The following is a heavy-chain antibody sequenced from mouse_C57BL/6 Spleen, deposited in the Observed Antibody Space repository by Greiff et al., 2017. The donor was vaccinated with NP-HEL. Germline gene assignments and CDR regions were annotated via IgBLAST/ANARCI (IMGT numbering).Heavy chain of an antibody. Sequence: DVMLVESGEGLVKPGGSLKLSCAASGFTFSSYAMSWVRQTPEKRLEWVAYISSGGDYIYYADTVKGRFTISRDNARNTLYLQMSSLKSEDTAMYYCTALTGWFAYWGQGTLVTVSA. J-gene: IGHJ3*01. CDR3: TALTGWFAY. V-gene: IGHV5-9-1*02. CDR1: GFTFSSYA. D-gene: IGHD4-1*01. CDR2: ISSGGDYI.